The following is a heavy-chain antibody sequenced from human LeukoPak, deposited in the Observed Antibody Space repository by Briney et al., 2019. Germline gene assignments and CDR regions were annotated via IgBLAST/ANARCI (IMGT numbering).Heavy chain of an antibody. CDR2: IYYSGST. CDR1: GGSISSSSYY. CDR3: ARHLSVPGIGNNWFDP. D-gene: IGHD1-14*01. V-gene: IGHV4-39*01. J-gene: IGHJ5*02. Sequence: PSETLSLTCTVSGGSISSSSYYWGWIRQPPGKGLEWIGSIYYSGSTYYNPSLKSRVTISVDTSKNQFSLKLSSVTAADTAVYYCARHLSVPGIGNNWFDPWGQGTLVTVSS.